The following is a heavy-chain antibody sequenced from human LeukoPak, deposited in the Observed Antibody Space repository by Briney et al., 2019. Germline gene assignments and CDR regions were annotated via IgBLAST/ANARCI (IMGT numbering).Heavy chain of an antibody. J-gene: IGHJ6*03. CDR3: ARADGYFDSVDWERYYYYYMDV. CDR1: GFTFRNHW. Sequence: GGSLRLSCEAPGFTFRNHWMTWVRQAPGKGLEWVANINQKGSELYYVDSVRGRFTISRDNAKNSLYLQMNRLRAEDTNVYYCARADGYFDSVDWERYYYYYMDVWGKGTTVTVSS. V-gene: IGHV3-7*03. CDR2: INQKGSEL. D-gene: IGHD3-16*01.